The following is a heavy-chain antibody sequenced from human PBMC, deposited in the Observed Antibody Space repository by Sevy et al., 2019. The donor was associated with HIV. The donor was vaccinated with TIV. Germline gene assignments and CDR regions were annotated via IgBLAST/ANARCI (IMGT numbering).Heavy chain of an antibody. CDR1: GGYIATNY. Sequence: SETLSLSCTVSGGYIATNYWSWIRQSPGKGLEWIGHISYSANANYNPSLKSRVAMSIDTSKNQFTLKVPSVTAADTAVYYCAKSSSCPRDSDDAFALWGQGTMVTVSS. D-gene: IGHD2-21*01. V-gene: IGHV4-59*01. J-gene: IGHJ3*01. CDR3: AKSSSCPRDSDDAFAL. CDR2: ISYSANA.